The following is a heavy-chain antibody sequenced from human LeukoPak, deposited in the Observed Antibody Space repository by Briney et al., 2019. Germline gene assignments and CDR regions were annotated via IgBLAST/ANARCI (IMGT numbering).Heavy chain of an antibody. Sequence: PSEALSLTCAVYGGSFSGYYWSWIRQPPGKGLEWIGEINHSGSTNYNPSLKSRVTISVDTSKNQFSLKLSSVTAADTAIYYCARGGYYGSGNDFRFDPWGQGTLVTVSS. CDR2: INHSGST. CDR3: ARGGYYGSGNDFRFDP. D-gene: IGHD3-10*01. CDR1: GGSFSGYY. V-gene: IGHV4-34*01. J-gene: IGHJ5*02.